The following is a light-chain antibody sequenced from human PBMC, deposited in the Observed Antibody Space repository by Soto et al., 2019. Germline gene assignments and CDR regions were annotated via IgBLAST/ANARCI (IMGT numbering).Light chain of an antibody. CDR1: SSDVGDYNY. CDR2: EVI. J-gene: IGLJ2*01. CDR3: SSYRSNSLVV. V-gene: IGLV2-14*01. Sequence: QSALTQPASVSASPGQSITISCTGTSSDVGDYNYVSWYQQYPGKAPKLMIYEVINRPSGVSNRFSGSKSGNTASLTISGVQAEDEADYYCSSYRSNSLVVLGGGTKLTVL.